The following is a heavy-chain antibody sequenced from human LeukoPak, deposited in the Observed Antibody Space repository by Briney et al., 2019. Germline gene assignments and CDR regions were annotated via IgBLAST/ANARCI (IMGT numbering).Heavy chain of an antibody. Sequence: RVSGPTLVNPTQTLTLTCTFSGFSLSTSGVGVGWIRQPPGKALEWLALIYWNDDKRYSPSLKSRLTITKDTSKNQEVLTMTNMDPVDTATYYCAHRRPYCSSTSCYIQYNWFDPWGQGTLVTVSS. D-gene: IGHD2-2*02. CDR1: GFSLSTSGVG. V-gene: IGHV2-5*01. CDR3: AHRRPYCSSTSCYIQYNWFDP. J-gene: IGHJ5*02. CDR2: IYWNDDK.